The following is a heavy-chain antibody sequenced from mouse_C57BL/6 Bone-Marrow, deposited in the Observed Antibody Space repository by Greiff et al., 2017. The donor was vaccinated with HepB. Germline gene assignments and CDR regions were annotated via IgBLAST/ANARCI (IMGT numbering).Heavy chain of an antibody. CDR3: ASFLYDGRSYYAMDY. V-gene: IGHV5-17*01. D-gene: IGHD2-3*01. J-gene: IGHJ4*01. Sequence: EVKLVESGGGLVKPGGSLKLSCAASGFTFSDYGMHWVRQAPEKGLEWVAYISSGSSTIYYADTVKGRFTISRDNAKNTLFLQMTSLRSEDTAMYYCASFLYDGRSYYAMDYWGQGTSVTVSS. CDR2: ISSGSSTI. CDR1: GFTFSDYG.